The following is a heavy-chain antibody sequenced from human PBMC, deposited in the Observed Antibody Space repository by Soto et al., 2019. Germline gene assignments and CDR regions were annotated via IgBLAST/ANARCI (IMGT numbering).Heavy chain of an antibody. CDR2: IDPSDSYT. J-gene: IGHJ3*02. D-gene: IGHD2-21*01. CDR1: GYSFTSYW. Sequence: GESLKISCNGSGYSFTSYWISWVRQMPGKGLEWMGRIDPSDSYTNYSPSFQGHVTISADKSISTAYLQWSSLKASDTAMYYCARKRGGADAAFVISSEGTIVTDSS. CDR3: ARKRGGADAAFVI. V-gene: IGHV5-10-1*01.